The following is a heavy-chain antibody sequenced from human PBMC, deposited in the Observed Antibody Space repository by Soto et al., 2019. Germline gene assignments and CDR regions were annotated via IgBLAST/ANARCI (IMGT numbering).Heavy chain of an antibody. D-gene: IGHD2-21*02. V-gene: IGHV3-30*18. CDR1: GFTFSSYG. CDR2: ISYDGRNK. Sequence: QVQLVESGGGVVQPGRSLRLSCAASGFTFSSYGMHWVRQAPGKGLEWVAVISYDGRNKYYADSVKGRFTISRDNSKNTLYLQMTSLRAEDTAVYYCAKDWPSYCGGDCSFDYWGQGTLVTVSS. J-gene: IGHJ4*02. CDR3: AKDWPSYCGGDCSFDY.